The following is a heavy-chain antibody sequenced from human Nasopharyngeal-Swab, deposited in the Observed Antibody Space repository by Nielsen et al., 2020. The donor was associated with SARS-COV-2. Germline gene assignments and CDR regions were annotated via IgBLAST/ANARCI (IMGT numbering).Heavy chain of an antibody. D-gene: IGHD1-26*01. CDR3: TRDIGGRYGH. CDR1: GYTFSNYW. Sequence: GGSLRLSCVGSGYTFSNYWMHWVRQVPGKGLVWVSRIDTDGSTTNYADSVKGRFRISRDNAKNTLYLQMDSLRGEDTAIYYCTRDIGGRYGHWGQGILVTVSS. V-gene: IGHV3-74*01. CDR2: IDTDGSTT. J-gene: IGHJ4*02.